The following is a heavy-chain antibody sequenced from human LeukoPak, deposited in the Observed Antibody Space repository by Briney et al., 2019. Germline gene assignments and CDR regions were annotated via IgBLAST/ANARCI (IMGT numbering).Heavy chain of an antibody. V-gene: IGHV4-31*03. CDR1: GDSITGGGYY. D-gene: IGHD4-17*01. CDR2: IYKVGMS. Sequence: PSETLSLTCTVSGDSITGGGYYWHWIRQHPGKGLEWIGYIYKVGMSDSNPSLRSRVSMSLDTSKSQFSLDLSSVTAADTAVYYCARAMTTVTTYDYWGQGTLVTVSS. J-gene: IGHJ4*02. CDR3: ARAMTTVTTYDY.